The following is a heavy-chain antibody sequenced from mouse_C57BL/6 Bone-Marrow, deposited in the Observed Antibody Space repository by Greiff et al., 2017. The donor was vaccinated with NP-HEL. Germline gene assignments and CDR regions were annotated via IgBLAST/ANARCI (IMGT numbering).Heavy chain of an antibody. Sequence: EVQLQESGPGLVKPSQSLSLTCSVTGYSITSGYYWNWIRQFPGNNLEWMGYISYDGSNNYNPSLKNRISITRDTSKKQFFLKFNSVTTEDTATYDCARVRYYYGRDYWGQGTTLTVSS. J-gene: IGHJ2*01. CDR3: ARVRYYYGRDY. CDR1: GYSITSGYY. CDR2: ISYDGSN. V-gene: IGHV3-6*01. D-gene: IGHD1-1*01.